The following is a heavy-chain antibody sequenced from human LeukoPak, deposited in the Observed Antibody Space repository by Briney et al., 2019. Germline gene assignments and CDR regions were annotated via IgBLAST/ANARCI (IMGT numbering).Heavy chain of an antibody. Sequence: GGSLRLSCAASGFIVSTNHMNWVRQAPGNGLEWVSILYSGSDTYYSDSVKGRFTISRDDSRNTLFLHMSSLKAEDTAIYFCARVGDHFHWFLDLWGRGTLVAVSS. CDR3: ARVGDHFHWFLDL. V-gene: IGHV3-53*01. CDR2: LYSGSDT. D-gene: IGHD2-21*01. J-gene: IGHJ2*01. CDR1: GFIVSTNH.